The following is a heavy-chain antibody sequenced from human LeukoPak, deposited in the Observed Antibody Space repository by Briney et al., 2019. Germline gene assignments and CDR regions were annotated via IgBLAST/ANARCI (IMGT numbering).Heavy chain of an antibody. CDR1: GYTFTSYY. CDR3: ARVRYDFWSPLGY. CDR2: INPSGGST. V-gene: IGHV1-46*01. J-gene: IGHJ4*02. Sequence: ASVKVSCKASGYTFTSYYMHSVRQAPGQRLEWMGIINPSGGSTSYAQKFQGRVTMTRDMSTSTVYMELSSLRSEDTAVYYCARVRYDFWSPLGYWGQGTLVTVSS. D-gene: IGHD3-3*01.